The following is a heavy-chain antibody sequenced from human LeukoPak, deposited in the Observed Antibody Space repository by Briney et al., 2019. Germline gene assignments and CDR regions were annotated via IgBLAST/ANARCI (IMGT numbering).Heavy chain of an antibody. Sequence: GGSLRLSCAASGFTFSNYAMSWVRQAPGKGLEWVSVISGSDGTTYYADSMKGRFTISRDNSKNTLSLQMNSLRAEDTAVYYCATTNYADYTFEYWGQGTLVTVSS. CDR2: ISGSDGTT. V-gene: IGHV3-23*01. CDR3: ATTNYADYTFEY. J-gene: IGHJ4*02. CDR1: GFTFSNYA. D-gene: IGHD4-17*01.